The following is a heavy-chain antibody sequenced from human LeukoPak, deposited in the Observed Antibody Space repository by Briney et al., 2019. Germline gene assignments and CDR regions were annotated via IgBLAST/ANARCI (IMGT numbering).Heavy chain of an antibody. CDR3: AKDIAVLGHGFDI. Sequence: GGSLRLSCAASAFTFDDYAMHWVRPAPGKGLEWVSLISWDGGSTYYADSVKGRFTISRDNTKSSLYLQMNSLRAEDTALYYCAKDIAVLGHGFDIWGQGTMVTVSS. J-gene: IGHJ3*02. V-gene: IGHV3-43D*03. CDR1: AFTFDDYA. D-gene: IGHD6-19*01. CDR2: ISWDGGST.